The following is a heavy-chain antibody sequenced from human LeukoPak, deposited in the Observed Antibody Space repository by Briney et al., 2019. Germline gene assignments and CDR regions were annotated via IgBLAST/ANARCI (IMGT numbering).Heavy chain of an antibody. V-gene: IGHV1-2*02. CDR3: ARARPGATYPPNIFDY. D-gene: IGHD5-12*01. Sequence: GASVKVSCKASGYTFTGYYMHWVRQAPGQGLEWMGWINPNSGGTNYAQKFQGRVTMTRDTSISTAYMELSRLRSDDTAVYYCARARPGATYPPNIFDYWGQGTLVTVSS. CDR1: GYTFTGYY. J-gene: IGHJ4*02. CDR2: INPNSGGT.